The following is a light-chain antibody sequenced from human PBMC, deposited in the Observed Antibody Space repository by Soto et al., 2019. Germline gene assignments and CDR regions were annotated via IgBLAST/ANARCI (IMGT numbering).Light chain of an antibody. CDR2: EVN. CDR1: DSDIGTYIY. CDR3: SSYAGVKNFVV. Sequence: QSALTQPPSASGSPGQSVTISCTGSDSDIGTYIYVSWYQQHPGKGPKLILYEVNKRPSGVPDHFSGSKSGNTASLTVSGLQIEDEADYFCSSYAGVKNFVVFGGGTQLTVL. J-gene: IGLJ2*01. V-gene: IGLV2-8*01.